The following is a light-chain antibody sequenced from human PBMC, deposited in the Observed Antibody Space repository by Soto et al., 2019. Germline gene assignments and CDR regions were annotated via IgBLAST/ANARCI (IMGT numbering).Light chain of an antibody. V-gene: IGLV2-8*01. Sequence: QSALTQPPSASGSPGQSVTISCTGTSSDIGGYNYVSWYQQHPGKAPKLIIYEVIKRPSVVPNRFSGSKSGNTAALTVSGLQAEDEADYYCSSYGGSNNFVVFGGGTKLTVL. J-gene: IGLJ2*01. CDR2: EVI. CDR3: SSYGGSNNFVV. CDR1: SSDIGGYNY.